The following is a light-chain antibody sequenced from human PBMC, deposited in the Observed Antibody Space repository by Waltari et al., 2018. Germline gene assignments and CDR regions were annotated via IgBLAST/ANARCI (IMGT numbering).Light chain of an antibody. CDR3: QQYGSSPLYT. CDR1: QSVSSSY. J-gene: IGKJ2*01. CDR2: GAS. Sequence: EIVLTQSPGTLSLSPGERATLSCRASQSVSSSYLAWYQQKPGQAPRLLIYGASSRAIGIPDRFSGSGSGTDFTLTISRLEPADFAVYSCQQYGSSPLYTFGQGTKLEFK. V-gene: IGKV3-20*01.